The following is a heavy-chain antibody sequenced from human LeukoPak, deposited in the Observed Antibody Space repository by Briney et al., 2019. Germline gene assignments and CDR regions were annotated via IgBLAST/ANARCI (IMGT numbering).Heavy chain of an antibody. CDR1: GYSFTSYW. CDR2: IDPSDSYT. J-gene: IGHJ4*02. V-gene: IGHV5-10-1*01. Sequence: GESLKISCKGSGYSFTSYWISWVRQMPGKGLEWMGRIDPSDSYTNYSPSFQGHGTISTDKSTSTAYLRWNSLKASDTAMYYCARRGSSGWYDYWGQGTLVTVSS. CDR3: ARRGSSGWYDY. D-gene: IGHD6-19*01.